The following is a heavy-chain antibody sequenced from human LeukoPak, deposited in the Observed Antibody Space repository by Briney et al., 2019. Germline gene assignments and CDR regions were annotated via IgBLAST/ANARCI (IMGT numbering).Heavy chain of an antibody. CDR1: GHSFTSYW. D-gene: IGHD2-2*01. Sequence: EGSLKISCKGSGHSFTSYWIGWVRQMPGKGLEWMGIIYPGDSDTRYSPSFQGQVTISADKSISTAYLQWSSLKASDTAMYYCARTCSSTSCYVDYWGQGTLVTVSS. V-gene: IGHV5-51*01. CDR3: ARTCSSTSCYVDY. J-gene: IGHJ4*02. CDR2: IYPGDSDT.